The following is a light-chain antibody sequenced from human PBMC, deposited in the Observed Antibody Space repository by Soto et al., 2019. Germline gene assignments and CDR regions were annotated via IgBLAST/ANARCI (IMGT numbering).Light chain of an antibody. V-gene: IGLV2-23*02. CDR2: DVS. Sequence: QSVLTQPASVSGSPGQSITTSCTGTSSDVGSYDLVSWYQQHPGKAPKLMIYDVSKRPSGVPDRFSGSKSGNTASLTISGLQAEDEADYYCCSYAGGYTHAVFGGGTKVTVL. J-gene: IGLJ2*01. CDR3: CSYAGGYTHAV. CDR1: SSDVGSYDL.